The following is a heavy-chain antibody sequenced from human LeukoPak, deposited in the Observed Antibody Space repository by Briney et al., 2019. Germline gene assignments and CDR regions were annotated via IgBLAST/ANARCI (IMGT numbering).Heavy chain of an antibody. Sequence: ASVKVSCKASGYTFTGFYMHWVRQAPGQGLEWMGRINPNSGGTNYAQKFQDRVAMTRDTSISAAYMELTRLRSDDTGVYYCASEGRYCSGSSCYLAYWGQGTLVTVSS. CDR1: GYTFTGFY. J-gene: IGHJ4*02. V-gene: IGHV1-2*05. D-gene: IGHD2-2*01. CDR3: ASEGRYCSGSSCYLAY. CDR2: INPNSGGT.